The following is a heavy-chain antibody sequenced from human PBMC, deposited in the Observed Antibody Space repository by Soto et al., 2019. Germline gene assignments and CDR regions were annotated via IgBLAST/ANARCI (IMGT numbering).Heavy chain of an antibody. D-gene: IGHD2-2*01. CDR1: AFTFSSYG. Sequence: EVQLVESGGGLVQPGGSLRLSCAASAFTFSSYGMNWVRQAPGKGLEWVSYISASSSTIYYADSVKGRFTISRDNVKNSLYLQMNSPRAEDMAVYYCARDLGDVIVPAAMSPESYGFIWFDPWGQGTLVTVSS. CDR2: ISASSSTI. J-gene: IGHJ5*02. CDR3: ARDLGDVIVPAAMSPESYGFIWFDP. V-gene: IGHV3-48*04.